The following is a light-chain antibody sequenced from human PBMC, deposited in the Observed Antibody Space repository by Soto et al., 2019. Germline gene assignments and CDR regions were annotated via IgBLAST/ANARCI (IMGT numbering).Light chain of an antibody. CDR1: SSDVGGYNY. V-gene: IGLV2-11*01. CDR3: CSYAGSYIYV. CDR2: DVS. Sequence: SALTQPRSVSRSPGQSVTISCTGTSSDVGGYNYVSWYQQYPGKAPKLMIYDVSKRPSGVPDRFSGSKSGNTASLTISGLQAEDEADYYCCSYAGSYIYVFGTGTKVTVL. J-gene: IGLJ1*01.